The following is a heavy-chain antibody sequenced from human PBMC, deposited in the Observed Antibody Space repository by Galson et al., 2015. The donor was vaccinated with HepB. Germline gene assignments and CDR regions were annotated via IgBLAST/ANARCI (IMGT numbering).Heavy chain of an antibody. D-gene: IGHD3-9*01. CDR2: ISYDGSNK. Sequence: SLRLSCAASGFTFSSYGMHWVRQAPSKGLEWVAVISYDGSNKYYADSVKGRFTISRDNSKNTLYLQMNSLRAEDTAVYYCAIPKGGLRYFDWLDQPNDAFDIWGQGTMVTASS. V-gene: IGHV3-30*03. CDR3: AIPKGGLRYFDWLDQPNDAFDI. J-gene: IGHJ3*02. CDR1: GFTFSSYG.